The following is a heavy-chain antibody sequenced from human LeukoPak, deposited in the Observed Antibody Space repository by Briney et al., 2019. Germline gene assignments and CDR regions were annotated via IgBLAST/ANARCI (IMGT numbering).Heavy chain of an antibody. CDR1: GFTFTNYA. D-gene: IGHD2-2*01. Sequence: GGSLRLSCAASGFTFTNYAMSWVRQAPGKGLKLEWVSSISGSSGSAYYADSVKGRFTISRDNPKNTLYLQMNSLRAEDTAVYYCAKDIVVVPAKSDAFDIWGQGTMVTVSS. CDR3: AKDIVVVPAKSDAFDI. V-gene: IGHV3-23*01. J-gene: IGHJ3*02. CDR2: ISGSSGSA.